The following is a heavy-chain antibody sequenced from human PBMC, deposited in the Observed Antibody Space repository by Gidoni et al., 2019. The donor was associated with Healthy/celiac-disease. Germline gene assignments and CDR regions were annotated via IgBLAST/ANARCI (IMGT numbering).Heavy chain of an antibody. V-gene: IGHV3-30*18. CDR1: GFTFSSYG. CDR2: ISYDGSNK. CDR3: AKGPGIAAAASFDY. J-gene: IGHJ4*02. D-gene: IGHD6-13*01. Sequence: GQLVESGGGVVQPGRSLRLSCAASGFTFSSYGMHWVRQAPGKGLEWVAVISYDGSNKYYADSVKGRFTISRDNSKNTLYLQMNSLRAEDTAVYYCAKGPGIAAAASFDYWGQGTLVTVSS.